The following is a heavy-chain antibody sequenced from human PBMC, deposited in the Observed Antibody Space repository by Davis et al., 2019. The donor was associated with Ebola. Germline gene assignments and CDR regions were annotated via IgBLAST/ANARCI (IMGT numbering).Heavy chain of an antibody. CDR3: ARDRGGDYSFDY. Sequence: AASVKVSCKASGYTFTSYAMHWVRHAPGQRLEWMGWINAGNGNTKYSQKFQGRVTITRDTSASTAYMELSSLRSEDTSVYYCARDRGGDYSFDYWGQGTLVTVSS. CDR2: INAGNGNT. V-gene: IGHV1-3*01. D-gene: IGHD3-10*01. CDR1: GYTFTSYA. J-gene: IGHJ4*02.